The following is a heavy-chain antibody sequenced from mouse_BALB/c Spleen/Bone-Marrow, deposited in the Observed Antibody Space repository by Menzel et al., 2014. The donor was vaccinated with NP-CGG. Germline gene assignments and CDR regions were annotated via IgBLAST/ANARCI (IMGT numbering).Heavy chain of an antibody. V-gene: IGHV1-69*02. J-gene: IGHJ3*01. Sequence: VKLMESGAELVTPGASVKLSCKASGYTFTTYWMHWVKQRPGHGLEWIGQVDPSDGYTNYSQMFKGKATLTVDKSSSTAYMQLSSLSSEDSAVYYCARGGDNFAWFAYWGQGTLVTVSA. CDR1: GYTFTTYW. D-gene: IGHD1-3*01. CDR3: ARGGDNFAWFAY. CDR2: VDPSDGYT.